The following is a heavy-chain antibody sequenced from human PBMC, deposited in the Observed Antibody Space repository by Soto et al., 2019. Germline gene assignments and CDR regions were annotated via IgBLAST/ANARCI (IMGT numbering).Heavy chain of an antibody. CDR3: ARPRPDDFWSGSYPFDY. CDR1: GFTFSSYA. D-gene: IGHD3-3*01. V-gene: IGHV3-23*01. J-gene: IGHJ4*02. CDR2: ISASGGST. Sequence: GGSLRLSCAVSGFTFSSYAMSWVRQAPGKGLEWVSGISASGGSTYYADSVKGRFTISRDNSKNTLYLQMNSLRADDTALYYCARPRPDDFWSGSYPFDYWGQGTLVTVSS.